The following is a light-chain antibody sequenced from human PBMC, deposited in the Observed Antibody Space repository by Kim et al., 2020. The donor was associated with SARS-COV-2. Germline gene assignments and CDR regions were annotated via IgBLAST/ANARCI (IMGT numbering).Light chain of an antibody. CDR2: AAS. J-gene: IGKJ2*02. V-gene: IGKV1-27*01. Sequence: DIQMTQSPSSLSASIGDRVTITCRTSQGISNYLAWYQQKPGRVPKLLIYAASTLQSGVPSRLSGSGSGTDFTLTISSLQPEDVATYYCQKYNSAPRTFGQGTRLEI. CDR1: QGISNY. CDR3: QKYNSAPRT.